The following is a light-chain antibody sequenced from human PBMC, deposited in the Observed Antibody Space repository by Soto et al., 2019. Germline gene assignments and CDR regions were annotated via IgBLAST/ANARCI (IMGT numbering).Light chain of an antibody. J-gene: IGKJ3*01. CDR3: QEYNNWPPVT. CDR1: QSVSSN. V-gene: IGKV3-15*01. CDR2: GAS. Sequence: EIVMTQSPATLSVSPGERATLSCRASQSVSSNLAWYQQKPGQAPRLLIYGASTRATGIPARFSGSGSGTDFTLTISSLQSEAFAVYYCQEYNNWPPVTFGHGTKVDIK.